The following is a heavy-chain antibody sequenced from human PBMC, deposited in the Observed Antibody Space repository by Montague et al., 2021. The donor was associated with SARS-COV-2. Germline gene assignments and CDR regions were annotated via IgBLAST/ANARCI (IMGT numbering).Heavy chain of an antibody. CDR1: GDSVAGKRGA. Sequence: CAISGDSVAGKRGAWNWLRHSPSRGLEWLGRTYYRSKWDSDYAESVKXXLVITPDTSKNQVSLQLNSVIPEDTAVYFCASSGITLTGLDAFDIWGQGTMVTVSS. CDR3: ASSGITLTGLDAFDI. D-gene: IGHD3-9*01. J-gene: IGHJ3*02. V-gene: IGHV6-1*01. CDR2: TYYRSKWDS.